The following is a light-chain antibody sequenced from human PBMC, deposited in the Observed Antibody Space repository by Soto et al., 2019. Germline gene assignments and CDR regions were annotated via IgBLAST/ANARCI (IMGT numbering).Light chain of an antibody. V-gene: IGKV3-20*01. CDR2: AAS. CDR1: QTIGSSH. Sequence: EIVLTQSPGTLSLSPGERATLSCRAIQTIGSSHLAWYQQKPGQAPRVLIFAASSRATGIPDRFSGSGSGTDFTLPISRLEPEDFAVYYCTQYGGSTRTFGQGTKVELK. CDR3: TQYGGSTRT. J-gene: IGKJ1*01.